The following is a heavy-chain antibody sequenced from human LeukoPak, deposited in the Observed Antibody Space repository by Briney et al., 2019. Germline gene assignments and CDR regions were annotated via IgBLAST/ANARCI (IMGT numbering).Heavy chain of an antibody. CDR2: IYYSGST. CDR1: GGSISSYY. V-gene: IGHV4-59*01. D-gene: IGHD3-22*01. Sequence: PSETLSLTCTVSGGSISSYYWSGIRQPPGKGLEWIGYIYYSGSTNYSPSLKSRVTISVDTSKNQFSLKLSSVSAADTAVYYCARDTPPRDTYYYDSSGYYLGAFDIWGQGTMVTVSP. J-gene: IGHJ3*02. CDR3: ARDTPPRDTYYYDSSGYYLGAFDI.